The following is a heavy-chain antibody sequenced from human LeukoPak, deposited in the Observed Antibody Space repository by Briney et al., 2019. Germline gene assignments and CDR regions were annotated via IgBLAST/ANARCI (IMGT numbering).Heavy chain of an antibody. D-gene: IGHD1-26*01. CDR3: ARRGANSGSYSHFDL. J-gene: IGHJ2*01. Sequence: PSETLSLTCTVSGGSISNYYGNWIRQPPGKGLEWIGNIYCSGSTNYNPSLKSRVTISVDTSKNQFSLKLSSLTAADTAVYYCARRGANSGSYSHFDLWGRGTLVTVSS. V-gene: IGHV4-59*01. CDR1: GGSISNYY. CDR2: IYCSGST.